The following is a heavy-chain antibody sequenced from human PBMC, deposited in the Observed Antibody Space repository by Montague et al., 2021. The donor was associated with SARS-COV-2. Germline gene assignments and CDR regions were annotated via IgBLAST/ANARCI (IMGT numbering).Heavy chain of an antibody. Sequence: SETLSLTCAIYGGSFSGYFWSWIRQSTGKGLEWTGEISYTGHTRYNPSPQSRVSISGDSSENQFSLTLTSVTAADTAVYYCARSHYSVSWCPDWGQGTLVTVSS. CDR3: ARSHYSVSWCPD. J-gene: IGHJ4*02. V-gene: IGHV4-34*01. CDR2: ISYTGHT. D-gene: IGHD5/OR15-5a*01. CDR1: GGSFSGYF.